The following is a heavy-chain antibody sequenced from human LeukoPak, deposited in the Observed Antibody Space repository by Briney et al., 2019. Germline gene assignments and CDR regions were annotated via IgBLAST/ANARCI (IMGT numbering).Heavy chain of an antibody. CDR2: IRANGRDT. CDR3: ARGGYTTYFDP. Sequence: GGSLRLSCAASGFTFREYSMTWVRQAPGKGLEWVSNIRANGRDTYYTDSVKGRFIISRDNSKNTLYLEMNSLRAEDTAVYYCARGGYTTYFDPWGQGTLVTVSS. D-gene: IGHD2-15*01. J-gene: IGHJ5*02. V-gene: IGHV3-23*01. CDR1: GFTFREYS.